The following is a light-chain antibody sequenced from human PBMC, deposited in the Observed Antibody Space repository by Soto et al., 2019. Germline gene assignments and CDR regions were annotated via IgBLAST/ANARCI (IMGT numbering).Light chain of an antibody. CDR3: HQYGSWIGT. J-gene: IGKJ2*01. Sequence: EILLTQYPATLSLSPGEGATLSCGASQSVTGTNLAWYQQRDGKAPRLLIYDAVRRATGIPDRLSGSGYGTEFTITISRMEYEDFAVYLCHQYGSWIGTFGQGTKVDIK. V-gene: IGKV3D-20*01. CDR2: DAV. CDR1: QSVTGTN.